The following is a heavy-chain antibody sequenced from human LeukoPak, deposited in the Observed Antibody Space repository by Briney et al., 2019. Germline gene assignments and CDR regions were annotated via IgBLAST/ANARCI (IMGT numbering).Heavy chain of an antibody. CDR1: GFTFSSYA. CDR2: ISSDGNDR. D-gene: IGHD3-22*01. Sequence: GGSLRLSCAVSGFTFSSYAMHWVRQGPGKGLEWVAIISSDGNDRYYADSVRGRFTIFRDNSKNTLYLQMNSLRAEDTGVYYCARGDYFDSSAYYSLDYWGQGTLVTVSS. J-gene: IGHJ4*02. CDR3: ARGDYFDSSAYYSLDY. V-gene: IGHV3-30*01.